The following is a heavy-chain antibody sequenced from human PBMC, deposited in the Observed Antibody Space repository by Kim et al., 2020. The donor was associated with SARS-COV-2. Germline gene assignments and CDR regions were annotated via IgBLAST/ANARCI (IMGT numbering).Heavy chain of an antibody. V-gene: IGHV5-51*01. D-gene: IGHD5-18*01. CDR2: IYPGDSDT. Sequence: GESLKISCKGSGYSFTSYWIGWVRQMPGKGLEWMGIIYPGDSDTRYSPSFQGQVTISADKSISTAYLQWSSLKASDTAMYYCARAVIENGYSYGFTGLPNAFDIWGQGTMVTVSS. CDR3: ARAVIENGYSYGFTGLPNAFDI. J-gene: IGHJ3*02. CDR1: GYSFTSYW.